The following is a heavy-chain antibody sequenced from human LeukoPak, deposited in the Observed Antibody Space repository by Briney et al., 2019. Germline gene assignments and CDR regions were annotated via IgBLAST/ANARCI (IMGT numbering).Heavy chain of an antibody. J-gene: IGHJ4*02. CDR2: IRSKANSYAT. D-gene: IGHD6-19*01. CDR3: ANLWLPWGDY. V-gene: IGHV3-73*01. Sequence: GGSLRLSCAASGFTFSGSAMHWVRQASGKGLEWVGRIRSKANSYATAYAASVKGRFTISRDDSKNTAYLQMNSLKTEDTAVYYCANLWLPWGDYWGQGTLVTVSS. CDR1: GFTFSGSA.